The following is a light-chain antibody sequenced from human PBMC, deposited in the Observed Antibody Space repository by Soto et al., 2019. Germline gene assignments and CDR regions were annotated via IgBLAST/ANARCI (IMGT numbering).Light chain of an antibody. V-gene: IGKV3-11*01. CDR2: ATS. CDR1: QSIGNY. J-gene: IGKJ3*01. CDR3: QQRSSWPFT. Sequence: EVVLTQSPATLSLSPGEGATLSCRASQSIGNYLAWYQHKPGQAPRLLIYATSNTATGIPSRFSGSGSGTDFTHTISSLEPEDFAVYYCQQRSSWPFTFGPGTKVDIK.